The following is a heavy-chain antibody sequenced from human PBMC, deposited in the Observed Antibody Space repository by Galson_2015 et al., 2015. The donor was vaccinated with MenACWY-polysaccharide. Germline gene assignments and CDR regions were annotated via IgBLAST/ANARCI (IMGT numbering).Heavy chain of an antibody. CDR1: GGSISSYY. CDR2: IYYSGST. J-gene: IGHJ4*02. CDR3: ARMGELVAVAGTFDY. V-gene: IGHV4-59*01. Sequence: ETLSLTCTVSGGSISSYYWSWIRQPPGKGLEWIGYIYYSGSTNYNPSLKSRVTISVDTSKNQFSLKLSSVTAADTAVYYCARMGELVAVAGTFDYWGQGTLVTVSS. D-gene: IGHD6-19*01.